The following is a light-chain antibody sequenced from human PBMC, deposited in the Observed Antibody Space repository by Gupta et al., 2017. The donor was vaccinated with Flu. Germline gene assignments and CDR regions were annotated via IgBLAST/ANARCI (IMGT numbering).Light chain of an antibody. J-gene: IGLJ2*01. Sequence: SYALTPPPSVSVSPGQTARITCSGDALPKQYAYWYQQKPGQAPVLVIYKDSERPSGIPERFSGSSSGTTVTLTISGVQAEDEADYYCQSADSSGTDVVFGGGTKLTVL. CDR3: QSADSSGTDVV. CDR2: KDS. CDR1: ALPKQY. V-gene: IGLV3-25*02.